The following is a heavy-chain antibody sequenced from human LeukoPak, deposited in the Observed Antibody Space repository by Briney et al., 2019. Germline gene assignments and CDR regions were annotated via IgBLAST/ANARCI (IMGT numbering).Heavy chain of an antibody. J-gene: IGHJ6*02. CDR3: ARGGAALYYGMDV. CDR2: IIPILGIA. D-gene: IGHD1-26*01. CDR1: GGTFSSYA. Sequence: GASVKVSCKASGGTFSSYAISWVRQAPGQGLEWMGRIIPILGIANYAQKFQGRVTITADKSTSTAYMELSSLRSEDTAVYYCARGGAALYYGMDVWGQGTTVTVSS. V-gene: IGHV1-69*04.